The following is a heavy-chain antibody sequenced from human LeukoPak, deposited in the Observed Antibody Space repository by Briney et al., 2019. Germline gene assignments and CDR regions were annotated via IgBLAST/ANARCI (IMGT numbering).Heavy chain of an antibody. D-gene: IGHD3-10*01. CDR2: IYHSGST. Sequence: SETLSLTCTVSGYSISSGYYWGWIRPPPGKGLEWIGSIYHSGSTYYNPSLKSRVTISVDTSKNQFSLKLSSVTAADTAVYYCARDRMVRAYYYYGMDVWGQGTTVTVSS. V-gene: IGHV4-38-2*02. CDR3: ARDRMVRAYYYYGMDV. CDR1: GYSISSGYY. J-gene: IGHJ6*02.